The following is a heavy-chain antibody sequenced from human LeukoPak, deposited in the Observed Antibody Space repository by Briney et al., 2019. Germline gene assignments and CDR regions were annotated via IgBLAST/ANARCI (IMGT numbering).Heavy chain of an antibody. V-gene: IGHV3-74*01. J-gene: IGHJ4*02. Sequence: GGSLRLSCAASGFTFSSYWMHWVRQAPGKGLVWVSRINSDESSTSYADSVKGGFTISRDNAKNTLYLQMNSLRAEDTAVYYCAGDSGYYTYYFDYWGQGTLVTVSS. CDR3: AGDSGYYTYYFDY. D-gene: IGHD3-22*01. CDR2: INSDESST. CDR1: GFTFSSYW.